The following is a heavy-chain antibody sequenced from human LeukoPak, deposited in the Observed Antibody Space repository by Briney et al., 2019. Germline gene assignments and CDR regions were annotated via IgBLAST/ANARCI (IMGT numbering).Heavy chain of an antibody. CDR3: ARDYDFWSGYYPDY. CDR1: GFTFSSYA. V-gene: IGHV3-30-3*01. D-gene: IGHD3-3*01. J-gene: IGHJ4*02. Sequence: GRSLRLSCAASGFTFSSYAMHWVRQAPVKGLERVAVISYDGSNKYYADSVKGRFTISRDNSKNTLYLQMNSLRAEDTAVYYCARDYDFWSGYYPDYWGQGTLVTVSS. CDR2: ISYDGSNK.